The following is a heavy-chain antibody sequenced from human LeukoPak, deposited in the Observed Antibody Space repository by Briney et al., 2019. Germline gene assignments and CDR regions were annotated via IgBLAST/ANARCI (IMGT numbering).Heavy chain of an antibody. CDR1: GFTFSSYA. CDR2: ISYDESDK. J-gene: IGHJ4*02. CDR3: ASAYRGKYHYYDY. V-gene: IGHV3-30-3*01. D-gene: IGHD1-26*01. Sequence: GGSLRLSCAASGFTFSSYAMHWVRQAPGKGLEWVAVISYDESDKYYADSVKGRFTVSRDNSKNTLYLEINSLRAEDTAVYYCASAYRGKYHYYDYWGQRTLVTVSS.